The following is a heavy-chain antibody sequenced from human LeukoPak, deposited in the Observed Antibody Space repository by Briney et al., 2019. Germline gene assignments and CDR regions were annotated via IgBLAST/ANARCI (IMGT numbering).Heavy chain of an antibody. D-gene: IGHD3-22*01. CDR2: ISASGAST. CDR3: AKGFRVYYYDSSGYYFDY. Sequence: GGSLRLSCAASGFTFSDYAMTWVRQAPGKGLQWVSGISASGASTYYADSVEGRFTISRDNSKNTLYLQMNSLRPDDTAVYYCAKGFRVYYYDSSGYYFDYWGQGTLVTVSS. CDR1: GFTFSDYA. J-gene: IGHJ4*02. V-gene: IGHV3-23*01.